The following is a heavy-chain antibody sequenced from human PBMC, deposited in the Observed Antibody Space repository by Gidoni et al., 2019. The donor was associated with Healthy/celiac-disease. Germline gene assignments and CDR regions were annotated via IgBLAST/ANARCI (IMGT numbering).Heavy chain of an antibody. CDR1: GGSISSYY. D-gene: IGHD5-18*01. J-gene: IGHJ3*02. CDR2: IYYSGST. Sequence: QVQLQESGPGLVKPSETPSLTCTVAGGSISSYYWSWIRQPPGKGLEWIGYIYYSGSTNYNPSLKSRVTISVDTSKNQFSLKLSSVTAADTAVYYCASSGYSYGWGAFDIWGQGTMVTVSS. V-gene: IGHV4-59*01. CDR3: ASSGYSYGWGAFDI.